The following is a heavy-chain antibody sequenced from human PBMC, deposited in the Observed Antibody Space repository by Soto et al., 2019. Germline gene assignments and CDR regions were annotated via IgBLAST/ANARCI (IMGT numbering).Heavy chain of an antibody. J-gene: IGHJ6*03. V-gene: IGHV4-59*01. CDR2: IYHSGST. Sequence: QVQLQESGPGLVKPSETLSLTCTVSGGSISSYYWSWIRQPPGKGLEWIGYIYHSGSTNYNPSLKSRVTLSIDTPKNQFSLKLSSVTAADTAVYYCARDKSGYDRGMDVWGKGTTVTVSS. CDR3: ARDKSGYDRGMDV. D-gene: IGHD5-12*01. CDR1: GGSISSYY.